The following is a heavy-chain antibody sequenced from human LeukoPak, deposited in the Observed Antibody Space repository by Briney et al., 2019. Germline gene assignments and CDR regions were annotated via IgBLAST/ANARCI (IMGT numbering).Heavy chain of an antibody. J-gene: IGHJ4*02. V-gene: IGHV4-38-2*01. Sequence: PSETLSLTCAVSGYSISSGYYWGWIRQPPGKGLEWIGSIYHSGSTYYNPSLKSRVTISVDTSKNQFSLKLSSVTAADTAVYYCARTSSMVRGVIGGFSRYWGQGTLVTVSS. CDR3: ARTSSMVRGVIGGFSRY. CDR1: GYSISSGYY. D-gene: IGHD3-10*01. CDR2: IYHSGST.